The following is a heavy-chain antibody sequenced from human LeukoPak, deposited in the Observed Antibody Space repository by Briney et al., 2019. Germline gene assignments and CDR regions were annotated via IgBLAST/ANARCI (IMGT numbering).Heavy chain of an antibody. CDR3: ARASPGYSYGIYGMDL. J-gene: IGHJ6*02. V-gene: IGHV1-69*04. D-gene: IGHD5-18*01. Sequence: SVKVSCKASGGTFSSYAISWVRQAPGQGLEWMGRIIPILGIANYAQKFQGRVTITADKSTSTAYMERSSLRSEDTAVYYCARASPGYSYGIYGMDLWGQGTTVTVSS. CDR1: GGTFSSYA. CDR2: IIPILGIA.